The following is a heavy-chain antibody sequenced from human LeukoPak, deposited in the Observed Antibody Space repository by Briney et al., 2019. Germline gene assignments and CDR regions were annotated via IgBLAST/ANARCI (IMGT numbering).Heavy chain of an antibody. Sequence: GRSLRLSCAASGFTFSSYGMHWVRQAPGKGLEWVAVISYDGSNKYYADSVKGRFTISRDNSKDTLYLQMNSLRAEDTAVYYCARGLAARPGDCWGQGTLVTVSS. D-gene: IGHD6-6*01. J-gene: IGHJ4*02. CDR1: GFTFSSYG. CDR3: ARGLAARPGDC. V-gene: IGHV3-30*03. CDR2: ISYDGSNK.